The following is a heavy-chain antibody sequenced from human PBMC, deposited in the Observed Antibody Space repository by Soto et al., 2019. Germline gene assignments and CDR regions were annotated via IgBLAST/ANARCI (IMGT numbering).Heavy chain of an antibody. J-gene: IGHJ3*02. CDR2: LSSRGFST. CDR1: GFTFNDYA. Sequence: EVQLLESGGDLVQPGGSLRLSCAASGFTFNDYALTWVRQVPGKGLEWVSSLSSRGFSTHYAESVKGRFTISRDNIKSTVYLQRKSLRAEYTAVYYCARDRAVYCRNFICLDAFDICGKGTLVTVSS. CDR3: ARDRAVYCRNFICLDAFDI. V-gene: IGHV3-23*01. D-gene: IGHD2-2*01.